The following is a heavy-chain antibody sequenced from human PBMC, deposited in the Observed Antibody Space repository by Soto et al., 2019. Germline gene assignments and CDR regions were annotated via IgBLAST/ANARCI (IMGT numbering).Heavy chain of an antibody. V-gene: IGHV3-7*01. J-gene: IGHJ4*02. CDR2: IKEDGSDS. Sequence: PGGSLRLACVASQFTFDKYWMNWVRQAPGKGLEWVSTIKEDGSDSRYVDSVQGRFTISRDNAKKSLYLKMDSLRAEDTAVYYCASCGDVCGGGDCDRHFNYWVQGTPVTVS. D-gene: IGHD2-21*02. CDR3: ASCGDVCGGGDCDRHFNY. CDR1: QFTFDKYW.